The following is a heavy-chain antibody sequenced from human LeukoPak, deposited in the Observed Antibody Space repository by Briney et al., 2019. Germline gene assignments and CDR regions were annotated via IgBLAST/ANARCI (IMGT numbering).Heavy chain of an antibody. CDR1: GYSISSGYY. V-gene: IGHV4-38-2*02. Sequence: PSETLSLTCTVAGYSISSGYYWGWIRQPPGKGLEWIGSICHSGSTYYNPSLKSRVTISVDTSKNQFSLKLSSVTAADTAVYYCARAVGTAFVYYYYYMDVWGKGTTVTVSS. CDR3: ARAVGTAFVYYYYYMDV. J-gene: IGHJ6*03. CDR2: ICHSGST. D-gene: IGHD5-18*01.